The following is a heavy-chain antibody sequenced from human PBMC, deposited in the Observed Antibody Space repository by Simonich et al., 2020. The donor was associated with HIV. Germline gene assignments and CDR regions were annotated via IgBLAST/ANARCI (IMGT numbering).Heavy chain of an antibody. Sequence: QVQLQQWGAGLLKPSETLSLTCDVYGGSFSGYCWNWLRQPPGKGLEWIVEINHNGSTNYNPSLKRGVTISVATSKNQFSLKMTSVTAADTAVYYCARAPDYGANVYFDYWGQGTLVTVSS. CDR1: GGSFSGYC. CDR3: ARAPDYGANVYFDY. J-gene: IGHJ4*02. CDR2: INHNGST. D-gene: IGHD4-17*01. V-gene: IGHV4-34*01.